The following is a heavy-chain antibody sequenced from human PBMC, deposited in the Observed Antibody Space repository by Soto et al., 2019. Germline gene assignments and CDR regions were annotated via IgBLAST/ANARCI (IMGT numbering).Heavy chain of an antibody. Sequence: DVQLLESGGGLVQPGGSLRLSCAASGFRFSTYDMSWVRQAPGKGLEWVSVMSGSGSGTYYADSVKGRFTISRDNSKNTLYLQMNSLKTEDTAVYYCTTVNPYKYDSRGHYYWGQGTLVTVSS. CDR1: GFRFSTYD. V-gene: IGHV3-23*01. CDR2: MSGSGSGT. J-gene: IGHJ4*02. CDR3: TTVNPYKYDSRGHYY. D-gene: IGHD3-22*01.